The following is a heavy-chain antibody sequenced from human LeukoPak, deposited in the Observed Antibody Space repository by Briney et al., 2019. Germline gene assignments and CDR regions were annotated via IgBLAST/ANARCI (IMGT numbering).Heavy chain of an antibody. D-gene: IGHD3-22*01. CDR3: AIQAYYHSTAYGN. Sequence: GESLKISCQGSGYSFTSYWIGWMRQMPGQGLELMAIIYPANSATRYSPSVQGRVTISADNSINTAYLQWSSLRASATAIYYCAIQAYYHSTAYGNWGQGTLVTVSS. CDR1: GYSFTSYW. J-gene: IGHJ4*02. V-gene: IGHV5-51*01. CDR2: IYPANSAT.